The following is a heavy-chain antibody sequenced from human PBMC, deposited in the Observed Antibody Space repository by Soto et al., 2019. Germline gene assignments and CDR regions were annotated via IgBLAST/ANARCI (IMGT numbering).Heavy chain of an antibody. J-gene: IGHJ4*02. CDR2: IYHSGST. Sequence: QLQLQESGSGLVKPSQTLSLTCAVSGGSISSGGYSWSWIRQPPGKGLEWIGYIYHSGSTYYNPSIKSRVTITVDRSKNQFSLKLSAVNAADTAVYYCARVYGDYVDYWGQGTLVTVCS. D-gene: IGHD4-17*01. CDR3: ARVYGDYVDY. V-gene: IGHV4-30-2*01. CDR1: GGSISSGGYS.